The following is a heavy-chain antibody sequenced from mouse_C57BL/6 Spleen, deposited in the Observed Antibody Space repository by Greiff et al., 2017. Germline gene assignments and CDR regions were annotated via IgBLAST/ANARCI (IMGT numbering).Heavy chain of an antibody. CDR3: ASWAYYDGYYIDY. Sequence: QVQLQQSGAELVMPGASVKLSCKASGYTFTSYWMHWVKQRPGQGLEWIGGFDPSDSYTNYNQKFKGRSTLTVDKSSSTSYMQLSSLTSEDSAVYYCASWAYYDGYYIDYWGQGTTLTVSS. D-gene: IGHD1-1*01. V-gene: IGHV1-69*01. CDR1: GYTFTSYW. CDR2: FDPSDSYT. J-gene: IGHJ2*01.